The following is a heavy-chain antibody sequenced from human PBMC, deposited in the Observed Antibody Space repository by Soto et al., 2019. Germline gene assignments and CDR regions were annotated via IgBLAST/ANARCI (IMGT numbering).Heavy chain of an antibody. Sequence: GGSLRLSCAASGFSFGSYALSWVRQAPGKGLEWVSTISGSDGKTFYADAVKGRFSISRDTSQKTLYLQMNSLRADDTAIYYCARWSYLDYWGQGTRVTVPS. CDR1: GFSFGSYA. J-gene: IGHJ4*02. V-gene: IGHV3-23*01. CDR2: ISGSDGKT. D-gene: IGHD3-3*01. CDR3: ARWSYLDY.